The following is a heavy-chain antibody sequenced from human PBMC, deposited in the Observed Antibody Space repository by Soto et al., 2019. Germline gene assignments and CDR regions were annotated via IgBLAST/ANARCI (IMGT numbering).Heavy chain of an antibody. CDR3: ARHPIVGTTLYFDY. CDR2: IHYSGST. D-gene: IGHD1-26*01. J-gene: IGHJ4*02. CDR1: GGSISSSSDY. V-gene: IGHV4-39*01. Sequence: QLQLQESGPGLVKPSETLSLTCTVSGGSISSSSDYWGWIRQPPGKGLEWLAHIHYSGSTYYNPSLKSRITISMDTSKNQVSLKLTSVTAADTAVYYCARHPIVGTTLYFDYWGRGTLVTVSS.